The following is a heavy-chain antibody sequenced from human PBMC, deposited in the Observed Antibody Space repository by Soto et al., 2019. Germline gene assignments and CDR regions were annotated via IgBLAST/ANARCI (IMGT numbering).Heavy chain of an antibody. Sequence: QVQLVQSGAEVRKPGSSVKVSCKASGGTFSSYAISWVRQAPGQGLEWVGGIIPMFGTVKYAQKLQDRVTITADESTSTAYMELSSLRSEDTAMYYCASVGFPWGQGTLVTVSS. CDR1: GGTFSSYA. CDR2: IIPMFGTV. V-gene: IGHV1-69*01. CDR3: ASVGFP. J-gene: IGHJ5*02. D-gene: IGHD1-26*01.